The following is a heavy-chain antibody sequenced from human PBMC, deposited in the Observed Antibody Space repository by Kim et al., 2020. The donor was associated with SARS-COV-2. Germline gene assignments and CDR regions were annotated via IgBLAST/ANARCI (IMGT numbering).Heavy chain of an antibody. CDR2: FDPEDGET. CDR3: ATVTYYYGSGSWFDP. CDR1: GYTLTELS. V-gene: IGHV1-24*01. J-gene: IGHJ5*02. Sequence: ASVKVSCKVSGYTLTELSMHWVRQAPGKGLEWMGGFDPEDGETIYAQKFQGRVTMTEDTSTDTAYMELSSLRSEDTAVYYCATVTYYYGSGSWFDPWGQGTLVTVSS. D-gene: IGHD3-10*01.